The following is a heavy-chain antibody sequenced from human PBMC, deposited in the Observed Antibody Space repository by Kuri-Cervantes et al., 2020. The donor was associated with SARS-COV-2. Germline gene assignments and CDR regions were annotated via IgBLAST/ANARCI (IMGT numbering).Heavy chain of an antibody. D-gene: IGHD1-26*01. V-gene: IGHV3-33*01. J-gene: IGHJ3*02. CDR2: IWYDGSNK. Sequence: GESLKISCAASGFNFSSYGMHWVRQAPGKGLEWVAVIWYDGSNKYYADSVKGRFTISRDNSKNTLYLQMNSLRAEDTAVYYCARAGKWELLDAFDIWGQGTMVTVSS. CDR1: GFNFSSYG. CDR3: ARAGKWELLDAFDI.